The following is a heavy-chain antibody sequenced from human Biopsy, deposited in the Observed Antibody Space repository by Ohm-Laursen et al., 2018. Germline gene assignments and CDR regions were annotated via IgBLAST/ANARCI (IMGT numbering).Heavy chain of an antibody. CDR3: TRGGYYYDSLAYYYWFDP. D-gene: IGHD3-22*01. V-gene: IGHV1-2*02. CDR1: GYTFTGYH. J-gene: IGHJ5*02. CDR2: INAKTGDT. Sequence: ASVTVSCQASGYTFTGYHVHWVRQAPGQGLEWMGWINAKTGDTNYAQKFQGRVTMTRDTSISTAYVDLSSLRSDDTAVYYCTRGGYYYDSLAYYYWFDPWGQGTLVTVSS.